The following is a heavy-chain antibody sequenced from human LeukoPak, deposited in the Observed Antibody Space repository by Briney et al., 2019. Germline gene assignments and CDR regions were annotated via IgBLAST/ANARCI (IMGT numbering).Heavy chain of an antibody. D-gene: IGHD6-19*01. V-gene: IGHV3-23*01. Sequence: PGGSLRLPCAASGFTFSSYAMSWVRQAPGKGLEWVSAISGGGGSTYYADSVKGRFTISRDNSKNTLFLQMNSLRAEDTAVYYCAKTNPPGSGWYENWFDPWGQGTLVTVSS. CDR3: AKTNPPGSGWYENWFDP. CDR2: ISGGGGST. J-gene: IGHJ5*02. CDR1: GFTFSSYA.